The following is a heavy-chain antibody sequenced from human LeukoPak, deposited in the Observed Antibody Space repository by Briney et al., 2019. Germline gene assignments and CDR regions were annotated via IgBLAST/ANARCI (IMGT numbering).Heavy chain of an antibody. CDR3: ARDRVGATSDHYYYYGMDV. J-gene: IGHJ6*02. Sequence: ASVKVSCKASGYTFTSYYMHWVRQAPGQGLEWMGIINPSGGSTSYAQKFQGRVTMTRDTSTCTVYMELSSLRSEDTAVYYCARDRVGATSDHYYYYGMDVWGQGTTVTVSS. V-gene: IGHV1-46*01. CDR1: GYTFTSYY. CDR2: INPSGGST. D-gene: IGHD1-26*01.